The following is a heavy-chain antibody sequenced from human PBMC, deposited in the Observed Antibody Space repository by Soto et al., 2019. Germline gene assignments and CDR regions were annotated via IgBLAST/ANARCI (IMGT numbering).Heavy chain of an antibody. V-gene: IGHV3-72*01. Sequence: EVQLVESGGGLVQPGGSLRLSCVGSGFTFSDYHIDWVRQAPGKGLEWVGRIRNKANRYTTEYAASVKGRFTVSRDESKNSDYRQMNSLKTEDTAIYYCTRGFNSFDIWGQGTMVTVSS. J-gene: IGHJ3*02. CDR2: IRNKANRYTT. CDR3: TRGFNSFDI. CDR1: GFTFSDYH.